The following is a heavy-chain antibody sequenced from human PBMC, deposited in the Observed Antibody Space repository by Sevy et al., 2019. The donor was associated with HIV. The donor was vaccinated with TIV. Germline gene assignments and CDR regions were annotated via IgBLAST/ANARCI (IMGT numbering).Heavy chain of an antibody. Sequence: SETLSLTCTVSGGSISSYYWSWIRQPPGKGLEWIGYIYYSGSTNYNPSLKSRVTISVDTSKNQFSLKLSSVTAADTTVYYCARDRGGSKSTPPCYYDYGMDVWGQGTTVTVSS. CDR1: GGSISSYY. J-gene: IGHJ6*02. D-gene: IGHD4-4*01. CDR3: ARDRGGSKSTPPCYYDYGMDV. CDR2: IYYSGST. V-gene: IGHV4-59*01.